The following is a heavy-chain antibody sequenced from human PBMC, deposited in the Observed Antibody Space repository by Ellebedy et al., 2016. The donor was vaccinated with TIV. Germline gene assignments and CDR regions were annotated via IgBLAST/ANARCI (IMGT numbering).Heavy chain of an antibody. D-gene: IGHD1-14*01. CDR2: LYWDGDK. Sequence: SGPTLVKPTQTLTLTCTFSGFSLKTSGVGVGWIRQPPGKALEWLALLYWDGDKRYSPSLKSRFSITKDTSRNQVVLTMTNMDPVDTATYYCARKNPRVHAFDIWGQGTVVTVSS. CDR3: ARKNPRVHAFDI. V-gene: IGHV2-5*02. J-gene: IGHJ3*02. CDR1: GFSLKTSGVG.